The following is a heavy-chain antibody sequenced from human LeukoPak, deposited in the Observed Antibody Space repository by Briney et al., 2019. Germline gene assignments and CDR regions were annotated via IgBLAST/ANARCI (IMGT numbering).Heavy chain of an antibody. CDR2: ISGSGENT. V-gene: IGHV3-23*01. Sequence: PGGSLTLSCEASGFTFSSYAMSWGRQAPGEGLEWVSAISGSGENTNYADSVKGRFTMSRDNSRNLLYLQMNSLRDEDTAKYYCAKTVSGSYSYQGGDYWGQGTLVTVSS. CDR3: AKTVSGSYSYQGGDY. CDR1: GFTFSSYA. D-gene: IGHD3-16*02. J-gene: IGHJ4*02.